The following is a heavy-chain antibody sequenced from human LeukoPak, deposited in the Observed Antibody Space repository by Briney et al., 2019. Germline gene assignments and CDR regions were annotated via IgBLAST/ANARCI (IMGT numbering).Heavy chain of an antibody. CDR1: GGSISSYY. CDR3: ARSGYSYGTDPGAFDI. V-gene: IGHV4-59*01. J-gene: IGHJ3*02. CDR2: IYYSGST. Sequence: SETLSLTCTVSGGSISSYYWSWIRQPPGKGLEWIGYIYYSGSTNYNPSLKSRVNISVDTSKNQFSLKLSSVTAADTAVYYCARSGYSYGTDPGAFDIWGQGTMVTVSS. D-gene: IGHD5-18*01.